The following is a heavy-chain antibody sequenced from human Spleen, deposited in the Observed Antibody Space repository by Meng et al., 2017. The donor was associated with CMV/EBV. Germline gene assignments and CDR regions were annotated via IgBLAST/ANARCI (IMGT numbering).Heavy chain of an antibody. CDR1: GFTFDDYA. V-gene: IGHV3-9*01. Sequence: GGSLRLSCAASGFTFDDYAMHWVRQAPGKGLEWVSGISWHSGTIGYVDSVKGRFTISRDNAKNSLHLQMNSLRAEDTALYSCAKERGSSTSRETGYFDCWGKGTLVTVSS. J-gene: IGHJ4*02. CDR3: AKERGSSTSRETGYFDC. D-gene: IGHD2-2*01. CDR2: ISWHSGTI.